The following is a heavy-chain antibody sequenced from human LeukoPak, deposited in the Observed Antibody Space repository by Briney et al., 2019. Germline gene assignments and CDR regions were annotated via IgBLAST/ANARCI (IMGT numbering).Heavy chain of an antibody. CDR1: GYSISNGYY. CDR3: ARRHSSGWFYY. CDR2: IYRSGST. D-gene: IGHD6-19*01. J-gene: IGHJ4*02. V-gene: IGHV4-38-2*01. Sequence: SETLSLTCSVSGYSISNGYYWDWIRQPPGRGLEWIGNIYRSGSTSYNPSLKSRVTISVDTSKNQFSLKVNSVTAADTAVYYCARRHSSGWFYYWGQGTLVTVSS.